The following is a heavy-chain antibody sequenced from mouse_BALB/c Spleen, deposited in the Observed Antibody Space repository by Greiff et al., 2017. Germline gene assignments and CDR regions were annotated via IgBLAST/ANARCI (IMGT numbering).Heavy chain of an antibody. J-gene: IGHJ4*01. D-gene: IGHD2-14*01. V-gene: IGHV2-6-7*01. Sequence: QVQLKESGPGLVAPSQSLSITCTVSGFSLTGYGVNWVRQPPGKGLEWLGMIWGDGSTDYNSALKSRLSISKDNSKSQVFLKMNSLQTDDTARYYCARDGDYRYDAGYAMDDWGQGTSVTVSS. CDR3: ARDGDYRYDAGYAMDD. CDR2: IWGDGST. CDR1: GFSLTGYG.